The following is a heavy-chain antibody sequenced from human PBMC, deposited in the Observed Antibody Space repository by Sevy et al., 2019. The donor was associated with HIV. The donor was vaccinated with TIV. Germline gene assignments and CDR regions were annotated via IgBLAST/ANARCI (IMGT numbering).Heavy chain of an antibody. J-gene: IGHJ6*02. CDR3: ARDTDVLLWFGELLLDYYGMDV. V-gene: IGHV1-2*06. D-gene: IGHD3-10*01. Sequence: ASVKVSCKASGYTFTGYYMHWVRQAPGQGLEWMGRINPNSGGTNYAQKFQGRVTMTRDTSISTAYMELGRLRSDDTAVYYCARDTDVLLWFGELLLDYYGMDVWGQGTTVTVSS. CDR2: INPNSGGT. CDR1: GYTFTGYY.